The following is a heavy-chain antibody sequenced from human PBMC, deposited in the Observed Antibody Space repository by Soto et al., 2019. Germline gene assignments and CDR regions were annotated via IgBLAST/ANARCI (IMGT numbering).Heavy chain of an antibody. V-gene: IGHV1-69*13. CDR3: ARDRGYSYGFGYWYFDL. D-gene: IGHD5-18*01. CDR2: IIPIFGTA. CDR1: GGTFSSYA. J-gene: IGHJ2*01. Sequence: SVKVSCQASGGTFSSYAISWVRQAPGQGLEWMGGIIPIFGTANYAQKFQGRVTITADESTSTAYMELSSLRSEDTAVYYCARDRGYSYGFGYWYFDLWGRGTLVTVSS.